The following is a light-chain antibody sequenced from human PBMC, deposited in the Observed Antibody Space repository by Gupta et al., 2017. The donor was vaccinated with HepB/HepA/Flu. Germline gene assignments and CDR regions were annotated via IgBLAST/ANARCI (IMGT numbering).Light chain of an antibody. CDR3: QSADSSGTYVV. V-gene: IGLV3-25*03. CDR2: EDK. Sequence: SYDLTQPPSLSVSPGQTARTICSGDALRKQYAHWYQQKPGQAPVLVIYEDKERPSGVPERISGSTSGTAVTLTVSGVQAEDEADYYCQSADSSGTYVVFGGGTKLTVL. CDR1: ALRKQY. J-gene: IGLJ2*01.